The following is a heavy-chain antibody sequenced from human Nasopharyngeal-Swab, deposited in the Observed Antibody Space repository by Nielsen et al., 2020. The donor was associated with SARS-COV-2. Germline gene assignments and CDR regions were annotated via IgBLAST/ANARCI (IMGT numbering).Heavy chain of an antibody. D-gene: IGHD3-10*01. CDR1: GFVFSTYS. CDR3: ARARGYLTHYYMDV. CDR2: ISVDGRNS. V-gene: IGHV3-30*04. Sequence: GGSLRLSCAASGFVFSTYSMHWVRLAPGKGLEWVALISVDGRNSNYADSVKGRFIISRDNSEKTVDLQMNSLRGEDTAAYYCARARGYLTHYYMDVWGSGTTVTVSS. J-gene: IGHJ6*03.